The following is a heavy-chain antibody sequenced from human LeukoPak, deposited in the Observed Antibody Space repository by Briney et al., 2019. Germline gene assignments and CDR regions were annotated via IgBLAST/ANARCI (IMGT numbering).Heavy chain of an antibody. CDR2: IKQDGSEK. Sequence: TGGSLRLSCAASGFTFSSYWMSWVRQAPGKGLEWVANIKQDGSEKYYVDSVKGRFTISRDNAKNSLYLQMDSLRAEDTAVYYCARVESGPYGSGSSYWGQGTLVTVSS. D-gene: IGHD3-10*01. CDR1: GFTFSSYW. V-gene: IGHV3-7*01. CDR3: ARVESGPYGSGSSY. J-gene: IGHJ4*02.